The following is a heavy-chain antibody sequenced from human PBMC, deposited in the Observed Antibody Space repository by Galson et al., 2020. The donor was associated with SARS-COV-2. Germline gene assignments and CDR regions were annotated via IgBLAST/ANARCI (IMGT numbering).Heavy chain of an antibody. CDR1: GFAVSSNY. CDR3: AKGGIIGAVAIFSAY. J-gene: IGHJ4*02. Sequence: GESLKISCAASGFAVSSNYMNWVRQAPGRGLEWVSIIFGGGSTYYADSVKGRFIISRDNSKNTLYLQLNSLRAEDTAVYYCAKGGIIGAVAIFSAYWGQGTLVTVSS. D-gene: IGHD1-26*01. V-gene: IGHV3-53*01. CDR2: IFGGGST.